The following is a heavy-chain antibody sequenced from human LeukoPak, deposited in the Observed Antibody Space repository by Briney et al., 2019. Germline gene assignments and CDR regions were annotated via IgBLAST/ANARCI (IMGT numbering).Heavy chain of an antibody. J-gene: IGHJ4*02. V-gene: IGHV3-21*01. CDR1: GFTFSSYS. CDR2: ISISSRYI. CDR3: ARDLVPVFRDEITMVRGGTGY. Sequence: PGGSLRLSCAASGFTFSSYSMNWVRQAPGKGLEWVSSISISSRYIYYADSVKGRFTISRDNAKNSLYLQMNSLRAEDTAVYYCARDLVPVFRDEITMVRGGTGYWGQGTLVTVSS. D-gene: IGHD3-10*01.